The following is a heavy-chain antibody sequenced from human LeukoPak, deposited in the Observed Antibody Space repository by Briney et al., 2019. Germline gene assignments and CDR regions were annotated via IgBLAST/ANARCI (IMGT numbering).Heavy chain of an antibody. CDR3: ARANPAVTIFGVVMDYYYYYMGV. D-gene: IGHD3-3*01. Sequence: ASVKVSCKASGYTFTGYYMHWVRQAPGQGLEWMGWINPNSGGTNYAQKFQGRVTMTRDTSISTAYMELSRLRSDDTAVYYCARANPAVTIFGVVMDYYYYYMGVWGKGTTVTVSS. J-gene: IGHJ6*03. CDR1: GYTFTGYY. CDR2: INPNSGGT. V-gene: IGHV1-2*02.